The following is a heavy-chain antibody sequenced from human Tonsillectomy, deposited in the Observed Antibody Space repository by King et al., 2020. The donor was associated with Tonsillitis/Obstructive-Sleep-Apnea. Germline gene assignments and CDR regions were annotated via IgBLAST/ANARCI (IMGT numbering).Heavy chain of an antibody. Sequence: QLVQSGAEVKKPGASVKVSCKGSGYTFTGYYMHWVRQAPGQGLECMGWFNPNTGDTKYAQKFQGRVTMTRDTSISTAYMELRRLRSDDTAVYYCAILSVVVRTNDAFDRWGQGTWVTVSS. J-gene: IGHJ3*01. D-gene: IGHD3-22*01. CDR2: FNPNTGDT. CDR1: GYTFTGYY. V-gene: IGHV1-2*02. CDR3: AILSVVVRTNDAFDR.